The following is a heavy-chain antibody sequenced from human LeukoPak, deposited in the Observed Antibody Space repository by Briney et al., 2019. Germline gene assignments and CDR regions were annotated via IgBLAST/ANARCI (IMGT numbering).Heavy chain of an antibody. CDR1: GGSFSSSGSY. D-gene: IGHD5-18*01. CDR3: ARSGYSFLVDF. J-gene: IGHJ4*02. V-gene: IGHV4-39*01. CDR2: TSYSGTT. Sequence: SETLSLTCTVSGGSFSSSGSYWGWVRQTPGKGLEWIASTSYSGTTYYNPSLKSRVTISVDTSKNQVSLRLSSVTAADTAVYFCARSGYSFLVDFWGQGTLVTVSS.